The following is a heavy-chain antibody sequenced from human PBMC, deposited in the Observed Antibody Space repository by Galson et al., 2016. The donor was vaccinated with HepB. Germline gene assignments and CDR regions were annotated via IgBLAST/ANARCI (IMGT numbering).Heavy chain of an antibody. D-gene: IGHD4-17*01. CDR2: INAGNGHT. CDR1: GYTFSTYT. J-gene: IGHJ2*01. Sequence: SVKVSCKASGYTFSTYTIHWVRQAPGQRLEWMGWINAGNGHTKYSQKFQGRVTITGDTSATTAYMELSSLRSEDTAVYYCARDAYGDYAYFDLWGRGTLVTVSS. CDR3: ARDAYGDYAYFDL. V-gene: IGHV1-3*01.